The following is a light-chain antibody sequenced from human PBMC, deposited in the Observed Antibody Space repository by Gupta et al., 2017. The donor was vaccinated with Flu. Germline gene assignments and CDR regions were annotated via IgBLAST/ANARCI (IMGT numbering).Light chain of an antibody. V-gene: IGKV1-5*03. J-gene: IGKJ2*01. CDR3: QQYGS. CDR1: QRISSW. Sequence: DIQMTQSPSTLSASVGDRVTITCRASQRISSWLAWYQQKPGKAPKLLIYKASSLESGVPSRFSGSGSGTEFTLTISSLQPDDFATYYCQQYGSFGQGTKLEIK. CDR2: KAS.